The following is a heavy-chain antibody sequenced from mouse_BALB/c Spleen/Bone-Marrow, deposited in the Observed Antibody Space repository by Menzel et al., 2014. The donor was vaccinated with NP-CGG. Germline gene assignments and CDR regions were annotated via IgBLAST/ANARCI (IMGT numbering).Heavy chain of an antibody. CDR3: VRSYYGRAMDY. Sequence: DLVKPGASVKLSCKASGYTFTSYWINWIKQRPGQGLEWIGRIAPGSGSTYYDEMFKGKATLTVDTSSSTAYIQLSSLSSEDSAVYFCVRSYYGRAMDYWGQGTSVTVSS. D-gene: IGHD1-1*01. CDR1: GYTFTSYW. V-gene: IGHV1S41*01. J-gene: IGHJ4*01. CDR2: IAPGSGST.